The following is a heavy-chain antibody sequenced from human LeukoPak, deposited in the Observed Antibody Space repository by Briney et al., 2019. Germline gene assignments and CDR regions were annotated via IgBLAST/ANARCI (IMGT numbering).Heavy chain of an antibody. J-gene: IGHJ4*02. V-gene: IGHV4-39*01. CDR3: ARVGYYDSSGYWDYFDY. Sequence: PSETLSLTCTVSGGSMTNYYWTWIRQPPGKGLEWIGSIYYSGSTYYNPSLKSRVTISVDTSKNQFSLKLSSVTAADTAVYYCARVGYYDSSGYWDYFDYWGQGTLVTVSS. CDR2: IYYSGST. CDR1: GGSMTNYY. D-gene: IGHD3-22*01.